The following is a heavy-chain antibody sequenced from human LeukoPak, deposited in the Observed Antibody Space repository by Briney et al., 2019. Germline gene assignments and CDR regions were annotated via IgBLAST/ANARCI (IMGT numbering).Heavy chain of an antibody. V-gene: IGHV1-8*03. CDR2: MNPNSGNT. Sequence: ASVKVSCKASGYTFTSYDINWVRQATGQGLKWMGWMNPNSGNTGYAQKFQGRVTITRNTSISTAYMELSSLRSEDTAVYYCARAKLSITIFGVVINYFDYWGQGTLVTVSS. CDR1: GYTFTSYD. CDR3: ARAKLSITIFGVVINYFDY. D-gene: IGHD3-3*01. J-gene: IGHJ4*02.